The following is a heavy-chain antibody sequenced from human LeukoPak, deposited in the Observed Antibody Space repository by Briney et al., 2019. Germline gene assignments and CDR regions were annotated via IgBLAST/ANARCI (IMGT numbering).Heavy chain of an antibody. V-gene: IGHV4-59*08. CDR1: GGSISNYY. CDR3: ARLATYGDYSD. J-gene: IGHJ4*02. Sequence: SETLSLTCTVSGGSISNYYWSWFRQPPGKGLEWIAYIYYNGHTNYNPSLKSRVTISVDTSKNQFSLKLNSVTAADTAVYYCARLATYGDYSDWGQGTLVTVSS. D-gene: IGHD4-17*01. CDR2: IYYNGHT.